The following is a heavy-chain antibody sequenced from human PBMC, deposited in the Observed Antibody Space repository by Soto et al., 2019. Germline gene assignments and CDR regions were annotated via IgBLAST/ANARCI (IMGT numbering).Heavy chain of an antibody. V-gene: IGHV1-3*01. CDR3: ARVSSGWYERYFDY. Sequence: ASVKVSCKASGYTFTSYAMHWVRQAPGQRLEWMGWINAGNGNTKYSQKFQGRVTITRDTSASTAYMELSSLRSEDTAVYYCARVSSGWYERYFDYWGQGTLVTVSS. CDR2: INAGNGNT. J-gene: IGHJ4*02. CDR1: GYTFTSYA. D-gene: IGHD6-19*01.